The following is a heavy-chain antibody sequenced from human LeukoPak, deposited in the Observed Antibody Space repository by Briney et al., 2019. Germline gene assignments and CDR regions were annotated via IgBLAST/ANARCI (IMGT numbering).Heavy chain of an antibody. V-gene: IGHV5-51*01. CDR2: IYPGDSDT. CDR3: ARNGEQLAHTDNWFDP. CDR1: GYRFTSYW. J-gene: IGHJ5*02. D-gene: IGHD6-6*01. Sequence: GESLKISCKGSGYRFTSYWIGWVRQMPGKGLEWMGIIYPGDSDTRYSPSFQGQVTISADKSISTAYLQWSSLKASDTAMYYCARNGEQLAHTDNWFDPWGQGTLVTVSS.